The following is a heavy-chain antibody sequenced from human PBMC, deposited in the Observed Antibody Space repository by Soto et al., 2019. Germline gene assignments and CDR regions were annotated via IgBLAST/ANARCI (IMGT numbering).Heavy chain of an antibody. CDR3: AKDRGYDILTGYYFFDY. V-gene: IGHV3-23*01. J-gene: IGHJ4*02. CDR2: ISGSGGST. D-gene: IGHD3-9*01. CDR1: GFTFSSYA. Sequence: GGSLRLSCAASGFTFSSYAMSWVRQAPGKGLEWVSAISGSGGSTYYADSVKGRFTISRDNSKNTLYLQMNSLRAEDTAVYYCAKDRGYDILTGYYFFDYWGQRTLVTVSS.